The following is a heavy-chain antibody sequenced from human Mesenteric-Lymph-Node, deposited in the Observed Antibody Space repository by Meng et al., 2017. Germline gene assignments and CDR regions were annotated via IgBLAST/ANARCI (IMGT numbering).Heavy chain of an antibody. J-gene: IGHJ4*02. D-gene: IGHD6-13*01. CDR2: IFHSGST. CDR1: GGSISGYY. Sequence: GSLRLSCTVSGGSISGYYWSWIRRPPGKGLEWIGFIFHSGSTNYNPSLKSRVTISVDTSKNQFSLKLTSVTAADTAVYYCARTEFSSSWYRLDYWGQGTLVTVSS. CDR3: ARTEFSSSWYRLDY. V-gene: IGHV4-59*13.